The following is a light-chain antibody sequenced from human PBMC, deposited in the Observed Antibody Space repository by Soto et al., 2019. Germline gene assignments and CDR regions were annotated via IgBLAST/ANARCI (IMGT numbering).Light chain of an antibody. CDR3: NSYTNSSAVV. V-gene: IGLV2-14*01. CDR1: RDDIGAYDY. J-gene: IGLJ2*01. Sequence: QSVLTQPASVSGSPGQSITISCAGTRDDIGAYDYVSWYQQHPGNALKLLVYEVTNRPSGVSDRFSGSKSGNTASLTISGLQAEDEADYYCNSYTNSSAVVFGGGTKVTVL. CDR2: EVT.